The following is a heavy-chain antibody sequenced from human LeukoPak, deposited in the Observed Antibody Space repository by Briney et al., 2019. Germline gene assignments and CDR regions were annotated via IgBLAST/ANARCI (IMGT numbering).Heavy chain of an antibody. CDR3: ARDPQWLGLFDY. CDR1: GFTFSSYA. D-gene: IGHD6-19*01. J-gene: IGHJ4*02. V-gene: IGHV3-30-3*01. CDR2: ISYDGSNK. Sequence: GGSLRLSCAASGFTFSSYAMHWVRQAPGKGLEWVAVISYDGSNKYYADSVKGRLTIFRDNSKNTLYLQMNSLRAEDTAVYYCARDPQWLGLFDYWGQGTLVTVSS.